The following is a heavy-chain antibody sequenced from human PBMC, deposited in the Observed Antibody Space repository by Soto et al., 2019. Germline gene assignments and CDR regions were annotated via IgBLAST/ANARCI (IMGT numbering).Heavy chain of an antibody. Sequence: QVQLVESGGGVVQPGRSLRLSCAASGFTFSSYAMHWVRQAPGKGLEWVAVISYDGSNKYYADSVKGRFTISRDNSKNTLYLQMNSLRAEDTAVYYCARDRSALILRYFDWLSHWGQGTLVTVSS. CDR3: ARDRSALILRYFDWLSH. CDR2: ISYDGSNK. CDR1: GFTFSSYA. D-gene: IGHD3-9*01. V-gene: IGHV3-30-3*01. J-gene: IGHJ5*02.